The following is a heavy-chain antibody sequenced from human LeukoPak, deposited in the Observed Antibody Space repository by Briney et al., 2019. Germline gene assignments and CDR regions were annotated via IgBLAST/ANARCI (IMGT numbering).Heavy chain of an antibody. V-gene: IGHV3-53*01. Sequence: GGSLRLSCAASGFTVSSNYMTWVRQAPGKGLEWVSVIYSDGSTYYADSVKGRFTISRDSSKNTLYLQMNSLRAEDTAVYYCARAPQVSCWGQGALVAVSS. J-gene: IGHJ4*02. CDR1: GFTVSSNY. CDR3: ARAPQVSC. D-gene: IGHD1-14*01. CDR2: IYSDGST.